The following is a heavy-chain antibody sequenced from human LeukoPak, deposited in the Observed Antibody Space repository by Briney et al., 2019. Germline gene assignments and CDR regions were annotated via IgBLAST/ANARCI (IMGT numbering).Heavy chain of an antibody. J-gene: IGHJ5*02. Sequence: SETLSLTCTVSGGSISSGDYYWSWIRQPPGQGLEWIGYIYYSGSTYYNPSLKSRVTISVDTSKNQFSLKLSSVTAADTAVYYCARGQPHYDILTGYYSDWFDPWGQGTLVTVSS. V-gene: IGHV4-30-4*01. CDR1: GGSISSGDYY. CDR2: IYYSGST. D-gene: IGHD3-9*01. CDR3: ARGQPHYDILTGYYSDWFDP.